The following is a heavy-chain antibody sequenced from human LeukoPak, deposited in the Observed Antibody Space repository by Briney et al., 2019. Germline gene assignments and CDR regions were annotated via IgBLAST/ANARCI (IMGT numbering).Heavy chain of an antibody. CDR3: ARGPLNYDFWSGYYKAYFDY. CDR2: IYTSGST. CDR1: GGSISSYY. J-gene: IGHJ4*02. V-gene: IGHV4-4*07. D-gene: IGHD3-3*01. Sequence: PSETLSLTCSVSGGSISSYYWSWIRQPAGKGLEWIGRIYTSGSTNYNPSLKSRVTISVDTSKNQFSLKLSSVTAADTAVYYCARGPLNYDFWSGYYKAYFDYWGQGTLVTVSS.